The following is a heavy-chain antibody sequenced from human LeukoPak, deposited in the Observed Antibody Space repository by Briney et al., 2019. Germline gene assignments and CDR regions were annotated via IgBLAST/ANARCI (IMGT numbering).Heavy chain of an antibody. CDR1: GFTFSSYS. CDR2: ISSSSSYI. CDR3: ASRDDYGDYFTDY. D-gene: IGHD4-17*01. J-gene: IGHJ4*02. Sequence: GGSLRLSCAASGFTFSSYSMNWVRQAPGKGLEWVSSISSSSSYIFNADSVKGRFTISRDNAKNSLYLQMNSLRAEDTAVYYCASRDDYGDYFTDYWGQGTLVTVSS. V-gene: IGHV3-21*01.